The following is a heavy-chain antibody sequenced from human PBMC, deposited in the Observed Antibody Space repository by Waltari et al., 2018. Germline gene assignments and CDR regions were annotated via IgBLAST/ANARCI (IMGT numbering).Heavy chain of an antibody. Sequence: QVQLVQSGAEVKKPGASVKVSCKASGYTFTSYFMHWVRQAPGQGLEWMGIINPSGGSTTYAQKFQGRVTITADESTSTAYMELSSLRSEDTAVYYCARGTPRVVGATSAFDIWGQGTMVTVSS. CDR2: INPSGGST. CDR1: GYTFTSYF. CDR3: ARGTPRVVGATSAFDI. D-gene: IGHD1-26*01. J-gene: IGHJ3*02. V-gene: IGHV1-46*01.